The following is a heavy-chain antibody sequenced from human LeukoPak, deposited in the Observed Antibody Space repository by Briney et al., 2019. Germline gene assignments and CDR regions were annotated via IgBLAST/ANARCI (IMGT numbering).Heavy chain of an antibody. D-gene: IGHD2-21*01. CDR2: INPSGGST. CDR3: ARDRLNYYYYNGMDV. Sequence: ASVKVSCKASGYTFTSYYMHWVRQAPGQGLEWMGIINPSGGSTSYAQKFQGRVTMTRDTSTSTVYMELSSLRSEDTAVYYCARDRLNYYYYNGMDVWGQGTTVTVSS. J-gene: IGHJ6*02. CDR1: GYTFTSYY. V-gene: IGHV1-46*01.